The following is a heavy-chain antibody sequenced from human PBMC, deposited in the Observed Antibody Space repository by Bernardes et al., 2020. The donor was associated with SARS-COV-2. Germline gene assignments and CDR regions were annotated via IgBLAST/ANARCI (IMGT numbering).Heavy chain of an antibody. J-gene: IGHJ6*02. D-gene: IGHD4-17*01. Sequence: ASVKVSCKASGYTFTSYYMHWVRQAPGQGLEWMGIINPSGGSTSYAQKFQGRVTMTRDTSTSTVYMELSSLRSEDTAVYYCARDLTVTTGSDSYYGMDVWGQGTTVTVSS. V-gene: IGHV1-46*01. CDR3: ARDLTVTTGSDSYYGMDV. CDR1: GYTFTSYY. CDR2: INPSGGST.